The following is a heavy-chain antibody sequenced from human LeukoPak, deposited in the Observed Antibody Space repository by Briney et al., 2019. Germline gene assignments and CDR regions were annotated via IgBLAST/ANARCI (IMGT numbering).Heavy chain of an antibody. CDR1: GYTFTSYG. V-gene: IGHV1-18*01. J-gene: IGHJ4*02. Sequence: GASVKVSCKASGYTFTSYGISWVRQAPGQGLEWMGWISAYSGNTNYVQKLQGRVSMTTDTSPSTAYMELRSLTSDDTAVYYCAREEPSSGWSYFDYWGQGTLVTVSS. CDR3: AREEPSSGWSYFDY. CDR2: ISAYSGNT. D-gene: IGHD6-19*01.